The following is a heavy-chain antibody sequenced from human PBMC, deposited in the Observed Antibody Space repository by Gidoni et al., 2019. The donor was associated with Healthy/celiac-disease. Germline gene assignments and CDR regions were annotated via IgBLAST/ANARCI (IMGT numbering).Heavy chain of an antibody. J-gene: IGHJ6*02. V-gene: IGHV3-9*01. CDR1: GFTFDDYA. CDR2: ISWNSGSI. CDR3: AKDMGGDCTNGVCLYYYYGMDV. D-gene: IGHD2-8*01. Sequence: EVQLVESGGGLVQPGRSLRLSCAASGFTFDDYAMHWVRQAPGRGLEWVSGISWNSGSIGYADSVKGRFTISRDNAKNSLYLQMNSLRAEDTALYYCAKDMGGDCTNGVCLYYYYGMDVWGQGTTVTVSS.